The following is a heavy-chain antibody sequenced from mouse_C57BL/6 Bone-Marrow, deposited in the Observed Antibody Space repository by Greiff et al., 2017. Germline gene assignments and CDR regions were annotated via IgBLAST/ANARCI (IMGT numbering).Heavy chain of an antibody. D-gene: IGHD3-2*02. CDR3: TTRSQLRLPDMDY. CDR1: GFNIKDDY. CDR2: IDPENGDT. J-gene: IGHJ4*01. V-gene: IGHV14-4*01. Sequence: VQLKQSGAELVRPGASVKLSCTASGFNIKDDYMHWVKQRPEQGLEWIGWIDPENGDTEYASKFQGKATITADTSSHTAYLQLSSLTSEDTAVYYCTTRSQLRLPDMDYWGQGTSVTVSS.